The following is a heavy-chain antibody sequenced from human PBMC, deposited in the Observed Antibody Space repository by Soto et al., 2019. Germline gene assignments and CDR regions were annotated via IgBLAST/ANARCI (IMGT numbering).Heavy chain of an antibody. V-gene: IGHV3-7*01. CDR1: GLTFSSYW. CDR3: ASSYGMDV. Sequence: GGSLRLSCAASGLTFSSYWMSWVRQAPGKGLEWVANIKEDGSEKSYVDSVKGRFTISRDNAKNSLYLQMNSLRAEDTAVYYCASSYGMDVWGQGTTVTVSS. CDR2: IKEDGSEK. J-gene: IGHJ6*02.